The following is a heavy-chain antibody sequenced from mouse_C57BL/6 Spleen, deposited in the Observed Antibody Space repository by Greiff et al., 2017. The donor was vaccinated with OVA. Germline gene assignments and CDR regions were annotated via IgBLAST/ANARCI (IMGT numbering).Heavy chain of an antibody. J-gene: IGHJ3*01. Sequence: QVQLQQPGAELVMPGASVKLSCKASGYTFTSYWMHWVKQRPGQGLEWIGEIDPSDSYTNYNQKFKGKSTLTVDKSSSTAYMQLSSLTSEDSAVYYCARWGGNYGAYWGQGTLVTVAA. CDR3: ARWGGNYGAY. CDR2: IDPSDSYT. V-gene: IGHV1-69*01. D-gene: IGHD2-1*01. CDR1: GYTFTSYW.